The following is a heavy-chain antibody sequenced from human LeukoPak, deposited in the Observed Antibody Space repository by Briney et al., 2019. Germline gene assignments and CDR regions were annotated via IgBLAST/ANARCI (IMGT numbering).Heavy chain of an antibody. V-gene: IGHV3-49*04. Sequence: GGSLRLSCTASGFTFGDYAMSWVRQAPGKGLEWVGFIRSKAYGGTTEYAASVKGRFTISRDDSKSIAYLQMNSLKTEDTAVYYCTRDRVGATGLFDYWGQGTLVTVSS. J-gene: IGHJ4*02. CDR2: IRSKAYGGTT. CDR3: TRDRVGATGLFDY. CDR1: GFTFGDYA. D-gene: IGHD1-26*01.